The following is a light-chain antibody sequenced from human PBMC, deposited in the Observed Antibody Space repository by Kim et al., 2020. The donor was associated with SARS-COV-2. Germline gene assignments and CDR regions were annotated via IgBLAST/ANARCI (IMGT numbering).Light chain of an antibody. Sequence: GQSITISGTGTRSDGGGYNYVSWYQQHPGKAPKLMIYDVSNRPSGVSNRFSGSKSGNTASLTISGLQAEDEADYYCSSYTSSSTLVFGTGTKVTVL. CDR3: SSYTSSSTLV. V-gene: IGLV2-14*03. CDR2: DVS. J-gene: IGLJ1*01. CDR1: RSDGGGYNY.